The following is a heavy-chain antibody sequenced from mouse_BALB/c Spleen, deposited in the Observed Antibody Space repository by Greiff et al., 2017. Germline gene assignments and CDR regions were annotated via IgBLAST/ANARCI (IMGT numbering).Heavy chain of an antibody. D-gene: IGHD2-4*01. Sequence: VQLQQSGAELVRPGALVKLSCRASGFNIKDYYMHWVKQRPEQGLEWIGWIDPENGNTIYDPKFQGKASITADTSSNTAYLQLSSLTSEDTAVYYCAIPYDYDGWFAYWGQGTLVTVSA. J-gene: IGHJ3*01. CDR2: IDPENGNT. CDR1: GFNIKDYY. CDR3: AIPYDYDGWFAY. V-gene: IGHV14-1*02.